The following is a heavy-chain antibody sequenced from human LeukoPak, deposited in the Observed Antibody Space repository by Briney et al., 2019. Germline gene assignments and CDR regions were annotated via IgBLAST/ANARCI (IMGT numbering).Heavy chain of an antibody. Sequence: SETLSLTCSVSGGSISSYYWSWIRQPPGKGLEWIGYVYYSGSAHYNPSLKSRVTISVDTSKNQFSLKLSSVTAADTAVYYCAGGTYYYFDYWGQGTLVTVSS. CDR2: VYYSGSA. CDR3: AGGTYYYFDY. V-gene: IGHV4-59*01. D-gene: IGHD1-26*01. J-gene: IGHJ4*02. CDR1: GGSISSYY.